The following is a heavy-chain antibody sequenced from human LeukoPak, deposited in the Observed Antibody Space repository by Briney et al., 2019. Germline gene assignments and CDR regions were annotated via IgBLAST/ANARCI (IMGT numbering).Heavy chain of an antibody. CDR1: GFTFSSYT. CDR2: ISSRSIYI. J-gene: IGHJ4*02. D-gene: IGHD3-10*01. Sequence: GGSLRLSCVVSGFTFSSYTMNWVRQAPGKGLEWVSSISSRSIYIYYADSVKGRFTISRDNAKNSLYLQMNSLRAEDTAVCYCASDRYYYGSGSYYSGAFDNWGQGTLVTVSS. V-gene: IGHV3-21*01. CDR3: ASDRYYYGSGSYYSGAFDN.